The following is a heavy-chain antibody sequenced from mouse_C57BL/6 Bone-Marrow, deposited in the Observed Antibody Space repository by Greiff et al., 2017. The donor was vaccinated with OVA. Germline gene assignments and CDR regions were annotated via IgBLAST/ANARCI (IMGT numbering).Heavy chain of an antibody. Sequence: QVQLQQSGAELVKPGASVKISCKASGYAFSSYWMNWVKQRPGKGLEWIGQIYPGDGDTNYNGKFKGKATLTADKSSSTAYMQLSSLTSEDSAVYFCARSVYYGSRNFDVWGTGTTVTVSS. CDR2: IYPGDGDT. J-gene: IGHJ1*03. D-gene: IGHD1-1*01. V-gene: IGHV1-80*01. CDR1: GYAFSSYW. CDR3: ARSVYYGSRNFDV.